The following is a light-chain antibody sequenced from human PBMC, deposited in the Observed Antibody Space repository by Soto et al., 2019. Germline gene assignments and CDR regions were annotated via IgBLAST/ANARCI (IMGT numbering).Light chain of an antibody. V-gene: IGKV3-11*01. CDR1: QSVSSY. Sequence: LLTQSPATLSLSPGERATLSCRASQSVSSYLAWYQQKPGQAPRLLIYDASNRATGIPARFSGSGSGTDFTLTISSLEPEDFAVYYCQQRSNWPPITFGQGTRLEIK. J-gene: IGKJ5*01. CDR2: DAS. CDR3: QQRSNWPPIT.